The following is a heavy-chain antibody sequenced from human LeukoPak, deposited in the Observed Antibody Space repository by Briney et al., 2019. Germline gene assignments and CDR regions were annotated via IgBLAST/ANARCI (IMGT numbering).Heavy chain of an antibody. CDR1: GFTFGDTW. Sequence: GGSLRLSCAASGFTFGDTWMNWVRQAPGEGLEWVGRIKSKAYGGTTDYAAPVKGRFTISRDDSKNTLYLQMSSLKTEDTAVYYCTTDYGSSISSYYYYGMDVWGQGTTVTVSS. CDR3: TTDYGSSISSYYYYGMDV. D-gene: IGHD2-21*01. CDR2: IKSKAYGGTT. V-gene: IGHV3-15*07. J-gene: IGHJ6*02.